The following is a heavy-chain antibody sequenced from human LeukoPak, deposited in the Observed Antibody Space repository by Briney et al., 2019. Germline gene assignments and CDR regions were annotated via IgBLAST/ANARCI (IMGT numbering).Heavy chain of an antibody. V-gene: IGHV4-34*01. J-gene: IGHJ4*02. CDR1: GGSFSGYY. CDR2: ISHSGST. D-gene: IGHD3-22*01. Sequence: SETLSLTCAVYGGSFSGYYWSWIRQPPGKGLEWIGEISHSGSTNYNPSLKSRLTISVDTSNNQFSLKLNSVTAADTAIYYCARLFGRGYHSSGPQSYWSQGTLVTVSS. CDR3: ARLFGRGYHSSGPQSY.